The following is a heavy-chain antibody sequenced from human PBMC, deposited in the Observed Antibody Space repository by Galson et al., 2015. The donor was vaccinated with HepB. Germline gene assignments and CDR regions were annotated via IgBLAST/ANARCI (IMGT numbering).Heavy chain of an antibody. D-gene: IGHD6-6*01. CDR3: ARSAARPYYYYYGMDV. V-gene: IGHV3-23*01. CDR1: GFTFSSYA. J-gene: IGHJ6*02. CDR2: ISGSGGST. Sequence: SLRLSCAASGFTFSSYAMSWVRQAPGKGLEWVSAISGSGGSTYYADSVKGRFTISRDNSKNTLYLQMNSLRAEDTAVYYCARSAARPYYYYYGMDVWGQGTTVTVSS.